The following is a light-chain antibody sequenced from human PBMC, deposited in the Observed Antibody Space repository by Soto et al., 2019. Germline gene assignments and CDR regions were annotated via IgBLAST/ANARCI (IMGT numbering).Light chain of an antibody. CDR3: QQYLSTPMFT. J-gene: IGKJ2*01. CDR1: QSLLYSPNNQNY. CDR2: WAS. Sequence: VMTQSPDSLAVSLGERATINCKSSQSLLYSPNNQNYLAWYQQKPGQPPKLLIYWASTRESGVPDRFSGSGSGTDFTLTISSLQAEDVAFYYCQQYLSTPMFTFGQGTKLEIK. V-gene: IGKV4-1*01.